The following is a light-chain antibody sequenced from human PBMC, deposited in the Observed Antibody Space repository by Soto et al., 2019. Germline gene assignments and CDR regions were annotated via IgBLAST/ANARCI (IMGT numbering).Light chain of an antibody. CDR1: QSVSSN. CDR2: GAS. J-gene: IGKJ4*01. CDR3: EPYNNWPLT. Sequence: EIVITQSPATLSVSPGERATLSCRASQSVSSNLAWYQQKPGPAPRPLIYGASTRATGIPARLSGSGSGTEFTLTISSLQSEACAVYYGEPYNNWPLTFGGGTKVEIK. V-gene: IGKV3-15*01.